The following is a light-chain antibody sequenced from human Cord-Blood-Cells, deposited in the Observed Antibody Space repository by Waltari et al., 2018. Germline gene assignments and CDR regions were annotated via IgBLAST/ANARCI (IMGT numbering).Light chain of an antibody. CDR3: CSYAGSSTYV. V-gene: IGLV2-23*02. Sequence: QSALTQPASVSGYPGQSITISRTGTSSDVGRYNLVSWYQQHPGKAPKLMIYEVSKRPSGVSNRFSGSKSGNTASLTISGLQAEDEADYYCCSYAGSSTYVFGTGTKVTVL. J-gene: IGLJ1*01. CDR1: SSDVGRYNL. CDR2: EVS.